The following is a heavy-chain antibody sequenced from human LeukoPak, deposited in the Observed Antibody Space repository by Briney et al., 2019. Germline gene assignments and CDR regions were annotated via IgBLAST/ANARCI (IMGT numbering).Heavy chain of an antibody. Sequence: HPGRSLRLSFAASRLIFSSYGMHWVRQAPGKGLEWVAVISYDGSNKYYADFVKGRFTISRDNSKNTLYLQMNSLRAEDTAVYYCARHHGSYYYYYMDVWGKGTTVTVSS. CDR3: ARHHGSYYYYYMDV. CDR1: RLIFSSYG. CDR2: ISYDGSNK. J-gene: IGHJ6*03. V-gene: IGHV3-30*03. D-gene: IGHD2-15*01.